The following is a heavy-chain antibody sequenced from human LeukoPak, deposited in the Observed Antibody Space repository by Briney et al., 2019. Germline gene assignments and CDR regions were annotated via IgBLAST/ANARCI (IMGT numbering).Heavy chain of an antibody. V-gene: IGHV1-2*02. CDR1: GYTFTGYY. CDR3: ARDLYGSGSYYSVPRTP. J-gene: IGHJ5*02. Sequence: ASVKVSCKASGYTFTGYYMHWVRQAPGQGLEWMGWINPNSGGTNYAQKFQGRVTMTRDTSISTACMELSRLRSDDTAVYYCARDLYGSGSYYSVPRTPWGQGTLVTVSS. CDR2: INPNSGGT. D-gene: IGHD3-10*01.